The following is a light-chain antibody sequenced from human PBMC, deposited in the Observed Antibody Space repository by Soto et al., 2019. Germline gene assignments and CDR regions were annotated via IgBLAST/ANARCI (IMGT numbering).Light chain of an antibody. V-gene: IGLV2-23*01. J-gene: IGLJ2*01. Sequence: QSVLTQPASVSGSPGQSITISCTGTSSDVGSYNLVSWYQQHPGKAPKLMIYEGSKRPSGVSNRFSGSKSGNTASLTISGLQAEDEADYYCCSSAGSPVFGGGTQLTVL. CDR1: SSDVGSYNL. CDR2: EGS. CDR3: CSSAGSPV.